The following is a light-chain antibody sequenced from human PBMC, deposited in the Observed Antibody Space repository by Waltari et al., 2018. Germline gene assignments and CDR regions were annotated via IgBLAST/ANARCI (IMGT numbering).Light chain of an antibody. Sequence: DIQMTQSPSSLSASVGDRVTITCRASQSIGTFLNWYQQKPGTAPKVLIYGASSLQSGVPSKFSGSGSGTDFTLTISSLQPEDFATYFCQQSYTALTFGGGTKVEIK. CDR2: GAS. J-gene: IGKJ4*01. CDR1: QSIGTF. CDR3: QQSYTALT. V-gene: IGKV1-39*01.